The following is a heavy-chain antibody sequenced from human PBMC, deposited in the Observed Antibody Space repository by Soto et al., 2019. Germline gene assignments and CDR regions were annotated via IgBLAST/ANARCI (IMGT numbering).Heavy chain of an antibody. CDR1: LYTFTGYY. D-gene: IGHD5-18*01. Sequence: ASVXVSFKASLYTFTGYYMHFLLQAPGQGLEWMGWINPNSGGTNYAQKFQGRVTMTRDTSISTAYMELSRLRSDDTAVYYCARVKPKYRYGENSGLEPWGQGTLVTVS. CDR3: ARVKPKYRYGENSGLEP. J-gene: IGHJ5*02. CDR2: INPNSGGT. V-gene: IGHV1-2*02.